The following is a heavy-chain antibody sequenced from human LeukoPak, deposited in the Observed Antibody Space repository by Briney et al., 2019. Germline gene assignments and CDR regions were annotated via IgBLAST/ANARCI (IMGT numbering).Heavy chain of an antibody. CDR1: GGSISSGSYY. J-gene: IGHJ4*02. CDR2: IYTSGFT. Sequence: SETLSLTCTVSGGSISSGSYYWRWIRQPAGKGLEWIGHIYTSGFTSYNPSLKSRVTISVDTSKNQFSLKLTSVTAADTAVYYCAREATVWGQGTLVIVSS. CDR3: AREATV. D-gene: IGHD4-17*01. V-gene: IGHV4-61*09.